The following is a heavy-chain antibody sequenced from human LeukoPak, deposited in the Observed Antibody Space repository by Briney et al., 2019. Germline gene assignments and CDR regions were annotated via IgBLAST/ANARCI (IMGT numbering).Heavy chain of an antibody. CDR3: AKDDHYYDSSGQDGY. V-gene: IGHV3-30*02. D-gene: IGHD3-22*01. Sequence: GGSLRLSCAASGFTFSSYGMHWVRQAPGKGLEWVAFIRYDGSNKYYADSVKGRFTISRDKSKNTLYLQMNSLRAEDTAVYYCAKDDHYYDSSGQDGYWGQGTLVTVSS. CDR2: IRYDGSNK. J-gene: IGHJ4*02. CDR1: GFTFSSYG.